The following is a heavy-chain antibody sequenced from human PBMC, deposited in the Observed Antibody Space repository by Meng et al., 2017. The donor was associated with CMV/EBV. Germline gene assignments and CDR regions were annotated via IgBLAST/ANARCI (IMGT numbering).Heavy chain of an antibody. CDR1: GYTFTSYY. CDR3: ATPWEVYSSSSGSYYGMDV. J-gene: IGHJ6*02. CDR2: INPSGGSR. V-gene: IGHV1-46*03. Sequence: AAVKVSCKASGYTFTSYYMHWVRQAPGQGLEGMGIINPSGGSRSYAQKFQGRVTMTRDTSTSTVYMELSSLRSEDTAVYYCATPWEVYSSSSGSYYGMDVWGQGTTVTVSS. D-gene: IGHD6-6*01.